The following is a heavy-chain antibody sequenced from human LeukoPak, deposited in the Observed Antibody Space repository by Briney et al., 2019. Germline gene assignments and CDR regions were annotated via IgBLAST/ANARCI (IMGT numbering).Heavy chain of an antibody. CDR3: ARQVGATGHFDL. D-gene: IGHD1-26*01. J-gene: IGHJ4*02. CDR1: GHTFTHYW. Sequence: GESLKISCKDSGHTFTHYWIASVRQMPGKGLEWMGMIYPGDSSTRYSPSFEGQVTISADTSISTAYLQWSSLQAADAAMYYCARQVGATGHFDLWGQGTLVTVSS. CDR2: IYPGDSST. V-gene: IGHV5-51*01.